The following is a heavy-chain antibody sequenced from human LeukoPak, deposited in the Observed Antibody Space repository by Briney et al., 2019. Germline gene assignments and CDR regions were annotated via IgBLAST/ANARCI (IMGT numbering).Heavy chain of an antibody. J-gene: IGHJ4*02. Sequence: PGGSLRLSCAAAGFTFSSYGMHWVRQAPGKGLEWVAVISFDGGNKHYVDSVKGRFTISRDNSKNTLYLQMNSLRAEDTAVYYCAKTIQLAELDSWGQGTLVTVSS. D-gene: IGHD1-1*01. CDR1: GFTFSSYG. CDR3: AKTIQLAELDS. V-gene: IGHV3-30*18. CDR2: ISFDGGNK.